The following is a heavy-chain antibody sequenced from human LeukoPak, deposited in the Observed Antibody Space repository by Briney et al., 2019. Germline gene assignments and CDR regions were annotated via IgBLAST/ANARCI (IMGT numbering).Heavy chain of an antibody. J-gene: IGHJ5*02. CDR1: GGSITSIC. Sequence: KSSETLSLTCTVPGGSITSICWGCVRQPPGKGLEWIGYIYYSGSTNYNPSLKSRVTISVDTSKNQFSLKLSSVTAADTAVYYCARERGCPLLKGWFDPWGQGTLVTVSS. V-gene: IGHV4-59*01. D-gene: IGHD2-15*01. CDR2: IYYSGST. CDR3: ARERGCPLLKGWFDP.